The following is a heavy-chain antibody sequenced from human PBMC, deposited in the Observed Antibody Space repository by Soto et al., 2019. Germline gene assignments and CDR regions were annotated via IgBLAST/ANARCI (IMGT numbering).Heavy chain of an antibody. D-gene: IGHD1-26*01. V-gene: IGHV3-23*01. CDR2: ISGGGGGT. J-gene: IGHJ4*02. CDR1: GFTFSNYA. Sequence: EVQLLESGGDLEQPGGSLRLSCAASGFTFSNYAMNWVRQAPGKGLEWVSSISGGGGGTYYADAVKGRFTISRDNSRNMLYLQMNSLRAEETAEYYCAKGAFAVGDTNYFFDYWGQGTLVTVSS. CDR3: AKGAFAVGDTNYFFDY.